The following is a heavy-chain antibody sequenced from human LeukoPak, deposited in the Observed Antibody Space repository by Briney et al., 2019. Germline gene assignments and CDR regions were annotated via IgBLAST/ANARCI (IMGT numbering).Heavy chain of an antibody. D-gene: IGHD6-13*01. CDR3: ARDPGAAWYLDY. V-gene: IGHV3-66*01. Sequence: GGSLRLSCAASGFTVSSNYMSWVRQAPGKGLEWVSVIYSGGSTYYADSVKGRFTISRDNSKNTLYLQMNSLRAEDTAVYYCARDPGAAWYLDYWGQGTLVTVSS. J-gene: IGHJ4*02. CDR2: IYSGGST. CDR1: GFTVSSNY.